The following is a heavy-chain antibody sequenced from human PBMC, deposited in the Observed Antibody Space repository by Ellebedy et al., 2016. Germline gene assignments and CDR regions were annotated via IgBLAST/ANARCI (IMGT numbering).Heavy chain of an antibody. Sequence: GESLKISCAASGFIFNIAGMTWIRQAPGKGLEWVATIVFSGTATYYSDSVKGRFIISRDNAKNSLYLQMNSLRGEDTAVYYCARALIGGKNYWGQGTLVTVSS. V-gene: IGHV3-21*04. J-gene: IGHJ4*02. CDR1: GFIFNIAG. CDR3: ARALIGGKNY. D-gene: IGHD3-16*01. CDR2: IVFSGTAT.